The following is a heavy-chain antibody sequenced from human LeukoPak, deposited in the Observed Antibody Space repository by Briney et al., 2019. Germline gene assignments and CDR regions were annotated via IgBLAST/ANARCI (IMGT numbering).Heavy chain of an antibody. CDR2: ISGSGGST. CDR1: GFPFSSYA. J-gene: IGHJ5*02. Sequence: GGSLRLSCAASGFPFSSYAMSWVRQARGKGREWVSAISGSGGSTYDADSVKGRFTISRDNSKNTLYLQMNSLRAEDTAVYYCAKASMVRGVKYWYDPWGQGTLVTVSS. CDR3: AKASMVRGVKYWYDP. V-gene: IGHV3-23*01. D-gene: IGHD3-10*01.